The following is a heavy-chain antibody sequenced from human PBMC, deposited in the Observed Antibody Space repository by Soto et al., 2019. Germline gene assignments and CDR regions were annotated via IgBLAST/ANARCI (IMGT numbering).Heavy chain of an antibody. Sequence: ASVKVSCKTSGYTFSSYGISWVRQAPGEGLKWLGWISGYNGNTNYAQSLQGRLTLTTDTSTSTAYMELRSLRSDDSAMYYCAREISGGGYNLTSAFKYWGQGTLVTVSS. J-gene: IGHJ4*02. CDR2: ISGYNGNT. CDR3: AREISGGGYNLTSAFKY. D-gene: IGHD3-10*01. V-gene: IGHV1-18*01. CDR1: GYTFSSYG.